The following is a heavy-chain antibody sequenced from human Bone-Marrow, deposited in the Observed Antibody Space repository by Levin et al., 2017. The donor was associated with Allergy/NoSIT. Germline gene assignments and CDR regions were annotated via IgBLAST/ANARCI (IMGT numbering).Heavy chain of an antibody. D-gene: IGHD6-19*01. CDR3: ARAGIAVGGPGYFDS. V-gene: IGHV1-69*13. J-gene: IGHJ4*02. CDR1: GDTFSSYA. CDR2: IIPIFTTT. Sequence: ASVKVSCKTSGDTFSSYALSWVRQAPGQGLEWMGGIIPIFTTTNYAQKFQGRVTITADESTSTASMELSSLRFEDTAVYYCARAGIAVGGPGYFDSWGQGTLVTVSS.